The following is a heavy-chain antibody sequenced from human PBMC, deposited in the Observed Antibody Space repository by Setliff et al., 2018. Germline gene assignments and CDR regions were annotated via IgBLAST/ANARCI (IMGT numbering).Heavy chain of an antibody. Sequence: KPSETLSLTCRVSGVSVSTFYWTWIQQPPGKGLEWIGYIHYSGSTNYNPSLKSRVTMSLDRSRNQFSLTLNAMTAADTAIYYGARGLNIESWTPLYWSPGTRVTVSS. CDR2: IHYSGST. CDR3: ARGLNIESWTPLY. J-gene: IGHJ4*02. D-gene: IGHD2-15*01. CDR1: GVSVSTFY. V-gene: IGHV4-59*08.